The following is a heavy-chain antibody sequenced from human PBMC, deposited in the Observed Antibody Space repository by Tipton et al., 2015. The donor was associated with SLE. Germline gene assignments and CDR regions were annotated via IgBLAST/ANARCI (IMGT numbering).Heavy chain of an antibody. CDR3: ARGAVVAFDI. D-gene: IGHD6-19*01. J-gene: IGHJ3*02. V-gene: IGHV4-61*09. Sequence: TLSLTCTVSGGSISSSSYYWGWIRQPPGKGLEWIGHIYTSGSTNYNPSLKSRVTISVDTSKNQFSLKLSSVTAADTAVYYCARGAVVAFDIWGQGTMVTVSS. CDR1: GGSISSSSYY. CDR2: IYTSGST.